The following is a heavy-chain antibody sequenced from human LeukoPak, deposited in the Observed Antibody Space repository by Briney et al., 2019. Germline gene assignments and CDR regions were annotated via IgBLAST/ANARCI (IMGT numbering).Heavy chain of an antibody. Sequence: SQTLSLTCAISGDSFSSNSVTWNCLRQSPSRGLEWLGRTYYRSTWYNDYAVSVRGRITVNPDTSKNQFSLHLNSVTPEDTAVYYCARRLTQYDCFDPWGQGNLVTVTS. CDR2: TYYRSTWYN. J-gene: IGHJ5*02. CDR3: ARRLTQYDCFDP. D-gene: IGHD2-2*01. V-gene: IGHV6-1*01. CDR1: GDSFSSNSVT.